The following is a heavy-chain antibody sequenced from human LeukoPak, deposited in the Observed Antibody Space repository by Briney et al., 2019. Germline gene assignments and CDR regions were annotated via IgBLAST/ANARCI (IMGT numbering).Heavy chain of an antibody. CDR2: ISYDGSNK. D-gene: IGHD2-21*01. Sequence: GGSLRLSCAASGFTFSSYAMRWVRQAPGKGLEWVAVISYDGSNKYYADSVKGRFTISRDNSKNTLYLQMNSLRAEDTAVYHCAKVRVSQAFDIWGQGTMVTVSS. CDR1: GFTFSSYA. J-gene: IGHJ3*02. V-gene: IGHV3-30-3*01. CDR3: AKVRVSQAFDI.